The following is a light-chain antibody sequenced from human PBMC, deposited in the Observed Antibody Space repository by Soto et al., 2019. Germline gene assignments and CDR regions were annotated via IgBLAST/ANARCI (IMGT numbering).Light chain of an antibody. CDR3: QSYDSSLSALYV. Sequence: QSVLTPPPSVSGAPGQRVTISCTGSSSNIGAGYEVNWYQHLPGAAPKLLIYGNTNRPSGVPDRFSGSKSGTSASLAITGLQAEDEADYYCQSYDSSLSALYVFGTGTKLTVL. CDR2: GNT. CDR1: SSNIGAGYE. V-gene: IGLV1-40*01. J-gene: IGLJ1*01.